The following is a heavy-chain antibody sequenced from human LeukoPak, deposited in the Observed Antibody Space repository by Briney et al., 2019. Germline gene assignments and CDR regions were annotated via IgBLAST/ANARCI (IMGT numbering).Heavy chain of an antibody. CDR3: ASGVLLDEQWLVSFDY. CDR1: GGTFSSYA. CDR2: IIPIFGTA. Sequence: SVKVSCKASGGTFSSYAISWVRQAPGQGLEWMGGIIPIFGTANYAQKFQGRVTITTDESTSTAYMELSSLRSEDTAVYYCASGVLLDEQWLVSFDYWGQGTLVTVSS. J-gene: IGHJ4*02. V-gene: IGHV1-69*05. D-gene: IGHD6-19*01.